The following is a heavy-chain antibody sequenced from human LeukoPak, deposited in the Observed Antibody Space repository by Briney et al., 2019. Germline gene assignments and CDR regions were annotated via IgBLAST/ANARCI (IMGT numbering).Heavy chain of an antibody. D-gene: IGHD6-6*01. V-gene: IGHV4-34*01. CDR1: GGSFSDYY. Sequence: SETLSLTCTVYGGSFSDYYWSWIRQPPGKGLEWIGEINHSGSTNYNPSLKSRVTISVDTSKNQFSLKLSSVTAADTAVYYCARQLGIFDYWGQGTLVTVSS. CDR2: INHSGST. J-gene: IGHJ4*02. CDR3: ARQLGIFDY.